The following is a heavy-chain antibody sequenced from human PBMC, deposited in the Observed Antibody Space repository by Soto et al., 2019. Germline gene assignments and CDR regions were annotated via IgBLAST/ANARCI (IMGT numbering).Heavy chain of an antibody. Sequence: QVQLVESGGGVVQPGRSLRLSCAASGFTFSHFGMHWVRQAPCKGLEWVAVVWYDGSNTYYADSVKGRFTISRDNSKSMVYLQMNSLRVEDTAVYYCATDRWVGFSQWELQDWGQGTLVTVSS. CDR2: VWYDGSNT. D-gene: IGHD1-26*01. CDR1: GFTFSHFG. V-gene: IGHV3-33*03. CDR3: ATDRWVGFSQWELQD. J-gene: IGHJ1*01.